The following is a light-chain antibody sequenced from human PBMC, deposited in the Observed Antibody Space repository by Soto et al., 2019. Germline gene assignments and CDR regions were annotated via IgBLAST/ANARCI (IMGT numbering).Light chain of an antibody. CDR1: QSISSY. CDR3: QQSYSTPYT. Sequence: DIPMTQSPSSLSASVGDRVTITCRASQSISSYLNWYQQKPGKAPKLLIYAASSLQSGVPSRFSGSGSGTDFTLTISCLQPGDFATYYCQQSYSTPYTFGQGTKLEI. J-gene: IGKJ2*01. V-gene: IGKV1-39*01. CDR2: AAS.